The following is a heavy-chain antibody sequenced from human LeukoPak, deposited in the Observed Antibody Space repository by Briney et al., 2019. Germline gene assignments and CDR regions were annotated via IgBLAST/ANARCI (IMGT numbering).Heavy chain of an antibody. CDR3: ARDSYYYGSGNPAY. J-gene: IGHJ4*02. Sequence: GASVKVSCKASGYTFTAYYMHWVRQAPGQGLEWMGWISANSGGTNYAQNFQGRVTMTRDTSISTAYMELSRLRSGDTAVYYCARDSYYYGSGNPAYWGQGTLVTVSS. V-gene: IGHV1-2*02. CDR1: GYTFTAYY. D-gene: IGHD3-10*01. CDR2: ISANSGGT.